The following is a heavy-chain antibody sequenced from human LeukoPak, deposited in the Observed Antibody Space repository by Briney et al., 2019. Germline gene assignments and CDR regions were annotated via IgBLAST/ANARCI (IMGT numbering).Heavy chain of an antibody. D-gene: IGHD1-1*01. CDR2: INHSGST. J-gene: IGHJ6*03. CDR3: ARSFRLEKYYYYYYYMDV. Sequence: GSLRLSCAASGFTFSFFEMNWVRQAPGRGLEWIGEINHSGSTNYNPSLKSRVTISVDTSKNQFSLKLSSVTAADTAVYYCARSFRLEKYYYYYYYMDVWGKGTTVTVSS. V-gene: IGHV4-34*01. CDR1: GFTFSFFE.